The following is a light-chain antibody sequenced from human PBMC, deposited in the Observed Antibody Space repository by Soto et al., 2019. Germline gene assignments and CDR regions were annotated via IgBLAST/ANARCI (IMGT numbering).Light chain of an antibody. V-gene: IGKV1-39*01. Sequence: DIQMTQSPSSLSASIGDRVTITCRASQSISTYLNWYQQKPGKAPKLLIYAASILQSGVPSTFSGSGSGTDFTLTISSLQPEDFATYYCQQSYSIPYTFGQGTRLEIK. CDR3: QQSYSIPYT. CDR1: QSISTY. J-gene: IGKJ2*01. CDR2: AAS.